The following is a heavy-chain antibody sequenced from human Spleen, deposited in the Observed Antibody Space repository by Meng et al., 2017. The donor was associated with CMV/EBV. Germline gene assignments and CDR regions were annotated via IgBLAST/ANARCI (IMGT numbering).Heavy chain of an antibody. Sequence: SVKVSCKASGDTFSEYTISWVRQAPGQGLEWVGRIIPMFGMTSYAQRFQGRVTISADRSTSTAYMELISLRSDDTAVYYCARDGWSSSSGFDYWGQGTLVTVSS. J-gene: IGHJ4*02. V-gene: IGHV1-69*04. CDR2: IIPMFGMT. D-gene: IGHD6-6*01. CDR1: GDTFSEYT. CDR3: ARDGWSSSSGFDY.